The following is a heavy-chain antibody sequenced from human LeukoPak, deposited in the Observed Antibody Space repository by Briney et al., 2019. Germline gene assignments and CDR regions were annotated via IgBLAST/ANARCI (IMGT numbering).Heavy chain of an antibody. J-gene: IGHJ4*02. CDR2: ISSSSSYI. CDR3: ARTYYDILTGYNPYFDY. V-gene: IGHV3-21*01. D-gene: IGHD3-9*01. CDR1: GFTFSSYS. Sequence: GSLRLSCAASGFTFSSYSMNWVRQAPEKGLEWVSSISSSSSYIYYADSVKGRFTISRDNAKNSLYLQMNSLRAEDTAVYYCARTYYDILTGYNPYFDYWGQGILVTVSS.